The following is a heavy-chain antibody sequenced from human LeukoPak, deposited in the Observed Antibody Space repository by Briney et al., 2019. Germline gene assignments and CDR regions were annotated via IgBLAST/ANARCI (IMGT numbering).Heavy chain of an antibody. CDR2: INPEETTI. J-gene: IGHJ4*02. CDR1: GFTLSSYA. V-gene: IGHV3-74*01. D-gene: IGHD1-1*01. Sequence: GGSLRLSCAASGFTLSSYAMSWVRQAPGKGLVWVSRINPEETTINYADSVKGRFTISRDNARNTLYLQMDSLRVEDVGIYYCVRGGLEPFDYWGQGTLVSVSS. CDR3: VRGGLEPFDY.